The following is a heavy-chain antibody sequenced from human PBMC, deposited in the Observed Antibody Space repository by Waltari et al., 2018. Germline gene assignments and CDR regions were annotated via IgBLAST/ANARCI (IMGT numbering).Heavy chain of an antibody. V-gene: IGHV4-39*07. D-gene: IGHD6-13*01. CDR1: GDCIGSGYYY. J-gene: IGHJ3*02. CDR2: IYFAGST. Sequence: QLQLRESGPGLLKPSETLSLTCSVSGDCIGSGYYYWGRIRQAPGKGLEWIGSIYFAGSTYYNPSLKSRLTISVDTSKNQFSLRLSSVTAADTAVYYCAREVGGSSWSTTPRGDAFDIWGQGTMVTVSS. CDR3: AREVGGSSWSTTPRGDAFDI.